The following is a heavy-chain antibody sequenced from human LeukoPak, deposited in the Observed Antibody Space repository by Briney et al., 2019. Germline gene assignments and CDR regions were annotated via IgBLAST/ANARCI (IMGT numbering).Heavy chain of an antibody. Sequence: GGSLRLSCAASGFTFSSYAMSWVHQAPGKGLEWVSAISGSGGSTYYADSVKGRFTISRDNSKNTLYLQMNSLRAEDTAVYYCAKSHNNWGFQLDYWGQGTLVTVSS. D-gene: IGHD7-27*01. V-gene: IGHV3-23*01. CDR1: GFTFSSYA. CDR3: AKSHNNWGFQLDY. J-gene: IGHJ4*02. CDR2: ISGSGGST.